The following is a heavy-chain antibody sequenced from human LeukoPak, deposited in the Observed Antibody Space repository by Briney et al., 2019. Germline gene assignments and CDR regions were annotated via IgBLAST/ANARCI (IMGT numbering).Heavy chain of an antibody. CDR2: ISGSGGST. J-gene: IGHJ4*02. D-gene: IGHD5-12*01. V-gene: IGHV3-23*01. CDR3: ARDPGSGYEEHFDY. CDR1: GFTFSSYA. Sequence: GGSLRLSCGASGFTFSSYAMNWVRQAPGKGLEWVSCISGSGGSTYYADSVKGRFTISRDNSKNTLYLQMNSLRAEDTAVYYCARDPGSGYEEHFDYWGQGTLVTVSS.